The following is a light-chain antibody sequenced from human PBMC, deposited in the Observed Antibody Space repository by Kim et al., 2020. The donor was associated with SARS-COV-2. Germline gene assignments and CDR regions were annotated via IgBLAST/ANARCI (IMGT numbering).Light chain of an antibody. V-gene: IGLV3-1*01. CDR3: QAWDSSTHNYV. CDR1: KLGDKS. Sequence: SYELTQPPSVSVSPGQTASITCSGYKLGDKSVPWYQQKPGQAPVVVISQDNQRPSGIPERFSGSNSGNTATLTISGAQAMDEADYYCQAWDSSTHNYV. CDR2: QDN. J-gene: IGLJ1*01.